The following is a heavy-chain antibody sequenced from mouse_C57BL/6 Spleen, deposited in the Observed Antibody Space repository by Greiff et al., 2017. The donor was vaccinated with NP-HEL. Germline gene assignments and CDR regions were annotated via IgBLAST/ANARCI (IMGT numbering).Heavy chain of an antibody. V-gene: IGHV1-26*01. CDR2: INPNNGGT. CDR1: GYTFTDYY. Sequence: EVQLQQSGPELVKPGASVKISCKASGYTFTDYYMNWVKQSHGKSLEWIGDINPNNGGTSYNQKFKGKATLTVDKSSSTAYMELRSLTSEDSAVYYCARVIYYGNYYYAMDYWGQGTSVTVSS. CDR3: ARVIYYGNYYYAMDY. D-gene: IGHD2-1*01. J-gene: IGHJ4*01.